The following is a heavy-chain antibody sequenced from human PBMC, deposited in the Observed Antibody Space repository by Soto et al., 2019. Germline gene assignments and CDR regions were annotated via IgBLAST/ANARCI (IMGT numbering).Heavy chain of an antibody. CDR3: AREGVVGVPPY. J-gene: IGHJ4*02. V-gene: IGHV3-21*01. D-gene: IGHD2-2*01. Sequence: EVQLVESGGGLVKPGGSLRLSCAASGFTFSIYSMNWVRQAPGKGLEWVSSISSSSSYIDYADSVKGRFTISRDNAKNSLYLQMNSLRVEDTAVYYCAREGVVGVPPYWGQGTLVTVSS. CDR2: ISSSSSYI. CDR1: GFTFSIYS.